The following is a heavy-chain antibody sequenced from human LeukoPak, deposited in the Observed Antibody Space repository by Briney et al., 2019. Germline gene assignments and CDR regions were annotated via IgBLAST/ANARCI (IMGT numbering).Heavy chain of an antibody. D-gene: IGHD6-6*01. CDR3: ASLSSSSRGY. CDR1: GFTFSNYA. V-gene: IGHV3-48*03. J-gene: IGHJ4*02. Sequence: PGGSLRLSCAASGFTFSNYAMSWVRQAPGRGLEWVSYISSSGSTIYYADSVKGRFTISRDNAKNSLYLQMNSLRAEDTAVYYCASLSSSSRGYWGQGTLVTVSS. CDR2: ISSSGSTI.